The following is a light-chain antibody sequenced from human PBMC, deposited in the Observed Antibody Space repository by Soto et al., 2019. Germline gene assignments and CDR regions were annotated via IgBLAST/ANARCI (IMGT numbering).Light chain of an antibody. V-gene: IGKV1-39*01. CDR2: AAS. Sequence: DVQMTQSPSSLSASVGDSLTLTCRASQTVTSYLNWYQQKPRKAPKLLIYAASTLHSGVPSRFSGSGSGTEFTLTIISLQPEDFATYYCQQSDRFPKTFGRGTKVEVK. J-gene: IGKJ1*01. CDR1: QTVTSY. CDR3: QQSDRFPKT.